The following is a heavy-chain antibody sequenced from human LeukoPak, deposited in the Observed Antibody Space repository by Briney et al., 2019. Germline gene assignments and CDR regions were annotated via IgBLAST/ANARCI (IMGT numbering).Heavy chain of an antibody. V-gene: IGHV3-66*02. D-gene: IGHD3-16*01. CDR3: ARDYLPKGLDI. J-gene: IGHJ3*02. Sequence: GESLKISCKGSGYSFTSYWIGWVRQAPGKGLEWVSVIYSGGSTYYADSVKGRFTISRDNSKNTLYLQMNSLRAEDTAVYYCARDYLPKGLDIWGQGTMVTVSS. CDR1: GYSFTSYW. CDR2: IYSGGST.